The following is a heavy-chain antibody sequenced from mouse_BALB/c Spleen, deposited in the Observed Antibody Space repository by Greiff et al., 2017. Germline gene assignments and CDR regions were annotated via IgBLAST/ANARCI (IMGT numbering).Heavy chain of an antibody. J-gene: IGHJ4*01. Sequence: DVQLQESGPELVKPGASMKISCTASGYSFTGYTMNWVKQSHGKNLEWIGLINPYNGGTSYNQKFKGKATLTVDKSSSTAYMELLSLTSEDSAVYYCARWSDYDYYAMDYWGQGTSVTVSS. V-gene: IGHV1-18*01. CDR3: ARWSDYDYYAMDY. CDR2: INPYNGGT. CDR1: GYSFTGYT. D-gene: IGHD1-1*02.